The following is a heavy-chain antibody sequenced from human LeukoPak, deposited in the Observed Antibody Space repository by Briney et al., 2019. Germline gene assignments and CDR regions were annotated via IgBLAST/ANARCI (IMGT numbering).Heavy chain of an antibody. D-gene: IGHD3-10*01. CDR1: GFTFSDYG. Sequence: GGSLRLSCTASGFTFSDYGMHWVRQPPGKGLEWVAIIWYDGSNKTYEDSVKGRFTISRDNAENSLFLQMDSLRSEDTALYYCAKDMVDRLANGMDVWGRGTPVTVSS. J-gene: IGHJ6*02. CDR3: AKDMVDRLANGMDV. V-gene: IGHV3-30*02. CDR2: IWYDGSNK.